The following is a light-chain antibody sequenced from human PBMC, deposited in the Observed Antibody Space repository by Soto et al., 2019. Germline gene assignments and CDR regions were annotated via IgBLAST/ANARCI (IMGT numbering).Light chain of an antibody. Sequence: EIVLTQSPGTLSLSQGERATLPCRASQSVNSRLAWYQERPGQAPRLLIYGASSRATGISDRFSGSGSGTDFTLTISRLEPEDFAVYYCQQYGSSPRTFGQRTKVDIK. CDR3: QQYGSSPRT. V-gene: IGKV3-20*01. CDR1: QSVNSR. CDR2: GAS. J-gene: IGKJ1*01.